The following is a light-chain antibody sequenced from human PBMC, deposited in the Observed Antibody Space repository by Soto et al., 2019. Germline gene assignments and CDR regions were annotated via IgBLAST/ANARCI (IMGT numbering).Light chain of an antibody. Sequence: DIQMTQTPSTLSASIGDRVTLTCRASQGISNYLARYQQKPGKVPKLLIYAASTLQSGVPSRFSGSGSGTDFTLTISSLPPEDVATYYCQKYNSGPRTFGQGTKVEIK. J-gene: IGKJ1*01. CDR3: QKYNSGPRT. CDR1: QGISNY. V-gene: IGKV1-27*01. CDR2: AAS.